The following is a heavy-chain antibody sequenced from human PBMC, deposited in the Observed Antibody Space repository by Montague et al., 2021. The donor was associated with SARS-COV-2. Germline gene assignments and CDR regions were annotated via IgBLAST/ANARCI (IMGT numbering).Heavy chain of an antibody. V-gene: IGHV3-23*03. Sequence: SLRLSCATSGFTFSHYAMSWVRRAPGKGLEWVSVIFSGGSNTYYAEAVKGRFTISRENSKNAVFLQMNSLRVEDTAVYYCAKDVFFGSGTYRYQGMDVWGQGTTVTVSS. CDR1: GFTFSHYA. D-gene: IGHD3-10*01. CDR3: AKDVFFGSGTYRYQGMDV. J-gene: IGHJ6*02. CDR2: IFSGGSNT.